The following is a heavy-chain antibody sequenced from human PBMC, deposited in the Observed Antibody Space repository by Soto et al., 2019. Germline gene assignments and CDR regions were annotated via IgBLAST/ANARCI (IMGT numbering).Heavy chain of an antibody. CDR1: GGTHNNYA. V-gene: IGHV1-69*06. Sequence: QVQLLQSGSEVRKPGSSVKVSCKASGGTHNNYAFTWVRQARGQGLEWVGGIIPIFATVVYAQRFEGRVTISADKSTSTAYMELTNLSFDDTAVYYCTIWWEAVRYQDYVLDVCGQGTAITVS. D-gene: IGHD1-26*01. J-gene: IGHJ6*02. CDR2: IIPIFATV. CDR3: TIWWEAVRYQDYVLDV.